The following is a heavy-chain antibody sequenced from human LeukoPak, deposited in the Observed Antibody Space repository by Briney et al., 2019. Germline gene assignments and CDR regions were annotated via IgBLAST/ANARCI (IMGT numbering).Heavy chain of an antibody. CDR2: ITHNGGTQ. J-gene: IGHJ4*02. D-gene: IGHD1-26*01. V-gene: IGHV3-30-3*01. CDR3: ARDAQSGAFSDFDY. CDR1: GFTFGNYA. Sequence: QPGGPLRLSCEASGFTFGNYAIHWVRQVPGEGLEWVAIITHNGGTQYYADSVKGRFTISRDNSQSTVFLQMNSLRPEDTAVYYCARDAQSGAFSDFDYWGQGTLVTVSS.